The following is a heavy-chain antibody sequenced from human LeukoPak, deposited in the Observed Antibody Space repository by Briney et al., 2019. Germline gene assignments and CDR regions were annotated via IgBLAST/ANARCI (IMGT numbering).Heavy chain of an antibody. CDR2: ISDSSRYT. J-gene: IGHJ4*02. Sequence: GGSLRLSCAAPGFTFSDHYMSWIRQAPGKGLEWVSYISDSSRYTHFADSVKGRFTISRDNAKNSLYLQMNSLRAEDTAVYYCARSYYGSQGNFDYWGQGTLVTVSS. D-gene: IGHD3-10*01. V-gene: IGHV3-11*03. CDR3: ARSYYGSQGNFDY. CDR1: GFTFSDHY.